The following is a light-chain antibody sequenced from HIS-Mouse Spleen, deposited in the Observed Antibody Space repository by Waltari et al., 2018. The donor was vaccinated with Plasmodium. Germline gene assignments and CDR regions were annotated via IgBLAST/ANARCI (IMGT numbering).Light chain of an antibody. CDR3: QQYGSSPLT. Sequence: EIVLTQSPGTLSLSPGERATLSCRASQSVSSSYLAWYQQKPGQAPRLLIYGASIRATGIPDRFSGSGSGTDFTLTISRLEPEDCAVYYCQQYGSSPLTFGGGTKVDIK. J-gene: IGKJ4*01. V-gene: IGKV3-20*01. CDR2: GAS. CDR1: QSVSSSY.